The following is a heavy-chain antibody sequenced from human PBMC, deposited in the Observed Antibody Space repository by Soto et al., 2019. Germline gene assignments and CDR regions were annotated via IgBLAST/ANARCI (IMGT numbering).Heavy chain of an antibody. V-gene: IGHV3-7*03. Sequence: PGGSLRLSCEVSGFTFSMYSMSWVRHSPGKGLEWVAKIPQEGVDGHYADSVKGRFTISRDNGKNSLYLQLNNLRAEDTAVYYCARDHLILPAHDFFYGSDVWGRGATVTVSS. CDR1: GFTFSMYS. CDR2: IPQEGVDG. CDR3: ARDHLILPAHDFFYGSDV. J-gene: IGHJ6*02. D-gene: IGHD2-21*02.